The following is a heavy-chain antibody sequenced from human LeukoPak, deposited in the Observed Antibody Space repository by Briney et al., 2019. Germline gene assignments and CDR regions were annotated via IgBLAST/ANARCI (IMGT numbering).Heavy chain of an antibody. V-gene: IGHV1-2*02. Sequence: ASVKVSCKASGYTFTDCSMHWVRQAPGQGLEWMGWINPNSGGTNYAQKFQGRVTMTRDTSISTAYMELSRLRSDDTAVYYCARSITMVRGVPRYWGQGTLVTVSS. CDR1: GYTFTDCS. CDR2: INPNSGGT. D-gene: IGHD3-10*01. CDR3: ARSITMVRGVPRY. J-gene: IGHJ4*02.